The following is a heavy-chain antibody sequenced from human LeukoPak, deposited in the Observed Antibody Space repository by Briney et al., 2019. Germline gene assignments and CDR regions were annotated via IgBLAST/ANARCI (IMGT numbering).Heavy chain of an antibody. Sequence: SETLSLTCTVSGGSISSSSYYWGWIRQPPGKGLEWIGSIYYSGSTYYNPSLKSRVTISVDTSKNQFSLKLSSVTAADTAVYYCGGADGMIVPRDYWGQGTLVTVSS. CDR3: GGADGMIVPRDY. CDR1: GGSISSSSYY. J-gene: IGHJ4*02. CDR2: IYYSGST. D-gene: IGHD3-22*01. V-gene: IGHV4-39*07.